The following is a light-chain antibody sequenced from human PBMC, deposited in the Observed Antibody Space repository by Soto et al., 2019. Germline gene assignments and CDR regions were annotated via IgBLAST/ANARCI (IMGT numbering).Light chain of an antibody. V-gene: IGLV2-14*01. CDR1: RSDIGDSNF. J-gene: IGLJ1*01. CDR3: ASFRSGTILV. Sequence: QSALAQPASVSGSPGQSVTISCTRPRSDIGDSNFISWYQHSPGKAPRLLIYEVNNPPSGASRRFSGSKAGNTASLTISGLIDEDVADYFCASFRSGTILVFGSGTKVTVL. CDR2: EVN.